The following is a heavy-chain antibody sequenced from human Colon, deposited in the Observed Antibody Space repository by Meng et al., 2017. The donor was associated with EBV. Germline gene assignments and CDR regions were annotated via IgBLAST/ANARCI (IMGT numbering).Heavy chain of an antibody. CDR2: IYHSGST. V-gene: IGHV4-4*02. Sequence: QVQLQECDPGMVQPSETLSLACAVSGGSISSVYWWTWVRQSPGKGLEWIGEIYHSGSTNYNPSLKSRVTISVDKSKNQFSLKLTSVTAADTAVYYCARGGYYSFDYWGQRTLVTVSS. CDR1: GGSISSVYW. D-gene: IGHD5-18*01. CDR3: ARGGYYSFDY. J-gene: IGHJ4*02.